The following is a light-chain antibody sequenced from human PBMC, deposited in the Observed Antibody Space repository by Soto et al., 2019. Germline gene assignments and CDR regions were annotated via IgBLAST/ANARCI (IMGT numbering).Light chain of an antibody. Sequence: AIELTQSPSSLSASVGDRVTIPCRASQGIRNDLGWFQQKPGKAPKILIYAASNLQSGVPSRFRGSGSGTDFTLPLSRLQPEDFATYYCLQDFNYPLTFGGGTKVDIK. CDR3: LQDFNYPLT. J-gene: IGKJ4*01. CDR2: AAS. V-gene: IGKV1-6*01. CDR1: QGIRND.